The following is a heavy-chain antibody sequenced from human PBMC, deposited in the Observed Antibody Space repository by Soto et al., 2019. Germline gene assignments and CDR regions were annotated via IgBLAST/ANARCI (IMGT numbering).Heavy chain of an antibody. Sequence: SETLSLTCAVSGGSISSSNWWSWVRQPPGKGLEWIGEIYHSGSTNYNPSLKSRVTISVDKSKNQFSLKLSSVTAADTAMYYCARVKAAAGTSQYYFDYWGQGTLVTVSS. CDR1: GGSISSSNW. J-gene: IGHJ4*02. V-gene: IGHV4-4*02. D-gene: IGHD6-13*01. CDR3: ARVKAAAGTSQYYFDY. CDR2: IYHSGST.